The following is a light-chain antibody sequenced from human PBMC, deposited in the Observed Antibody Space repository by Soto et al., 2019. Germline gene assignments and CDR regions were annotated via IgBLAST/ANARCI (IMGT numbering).Light chain of an antibody. J-gene: IGKJ5*01. CDR1: QGISSW. V-gene: IGKV1-12*01. CDR3: QXXNSFPIT. Sequence: DIQMTQSPSSVSASVGDRVTITCRASQGISSWLAWYQQKPGKAPKLLIYAASSLQSGVPSRFSGSGSGTDFTLTISSLQPXXXATXXXQXXNSFPITFGQGTRLEIK. CDR2: AAS.